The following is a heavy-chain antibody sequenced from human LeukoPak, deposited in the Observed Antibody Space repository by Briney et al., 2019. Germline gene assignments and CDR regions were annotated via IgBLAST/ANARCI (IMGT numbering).Heavy chain of an antibody. CDR3: VRSLRSADF. V-gene: IGHV3-74*01. J-gene: IGHJ4*02. CDR1: GFTFSNYW. CDR2: ISTDGSQT. Sequence: PGGSLRLSCEASGFTFSNYWMHWVRQAPGKGLMWVSQISTDGSQTFYADSVKGRFTISRDNAKNTLFLQMDSLRPEDTAVYCCVRSLRSADFWGQGTLVTVSS.